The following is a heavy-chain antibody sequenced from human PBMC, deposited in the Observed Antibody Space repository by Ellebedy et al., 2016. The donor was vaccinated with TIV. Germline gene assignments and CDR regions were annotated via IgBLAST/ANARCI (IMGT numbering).Heavy chain of an antibody. CDR1: GASISNRSYY. CDR3: ARAEAYYDYVWGSYRPLYYFDH. CDR2: IYFDGST. J-gene: IGHJ4*02. Sequence: MPSETLSLTCTVSGASISNRSYYWGWIRQPPGKGLEWIASIYFDGSTYFNPSLKSRVTISLDASTDHFSGKLRSVTAADTAVYYCARAEAYYDYVWGSYRPLYYFDHWGQGTLVTVSS. D-gene: IGHD3-16*02. V-gene: IGHV4-39*07.